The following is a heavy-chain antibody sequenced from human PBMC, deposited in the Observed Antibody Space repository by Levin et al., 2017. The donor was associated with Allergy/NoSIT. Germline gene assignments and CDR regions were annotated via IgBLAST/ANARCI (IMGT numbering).Heavy chain of an antibody. J-gene: IGHJ6*02. CDR2: ISGSGGST. CDR3: AKRGGYSYGLNYYYGMDV. CDR1: GFTFSSYA. V-gene: IGHV3-23*01. D-gene: IGHD5-18*01. Sequence: GGSLRLSCAASGFTFSSYAMSWVRQAPGKGLEWVSAISGSGGSTYYADSVKGRFTISRDNSKNTLYLQMNSLRAEDTAVYYCAKRGGYSYGLNYYYGMDVWGQGTTVTVSS.